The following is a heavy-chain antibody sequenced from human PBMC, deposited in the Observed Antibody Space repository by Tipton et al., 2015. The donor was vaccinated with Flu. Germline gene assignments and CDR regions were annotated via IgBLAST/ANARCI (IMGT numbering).Heavy chain of an antibody. Sequence: GEALGSDFYWAWIRQFPGKGLEWIGTVSRTGSTIYNPSLKSRVTISIDTSKNQFSLNMRSVTAADMAVYYCARRDYSNYVSDPKSWFDPWGQGTLVAVSS. D-gene: IGHD4-11*01. CDR2: VSRTGST. J-gene: IGHJ5*02. CDR3: ARRDYSNYVSDPKSWFDP. V-gene: IGHV4-38-2*01. CDR1: GEALGSDFY.